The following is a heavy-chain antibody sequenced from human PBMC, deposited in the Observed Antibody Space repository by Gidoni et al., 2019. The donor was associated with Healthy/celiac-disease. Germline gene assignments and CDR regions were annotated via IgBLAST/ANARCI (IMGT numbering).Heavy chain of an antibody. J-gene: IGHJ4*02. CDR1: GFTFSSYA. CDR2: ISYDGSNK. D-gene: IGHD6-13*01. Sequence: QVQLVESGGGVVQPGRSLRLSCAASGFTFSSYAMHWVRQAPGKGLEWVAVISYDGSNKYYADSVKGRFTISRDNSKNTLYLQMNSLRAEDTAVYYCARDDGAEAALYYFDYWGQGTLVTVSS. CDR3: ARDDGAEAALYYFDY. V-gene: IGHV3-30-3*01.